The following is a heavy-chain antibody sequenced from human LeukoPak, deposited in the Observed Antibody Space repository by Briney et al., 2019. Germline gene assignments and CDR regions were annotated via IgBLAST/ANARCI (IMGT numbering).Heavy chain of an antibody. Sequence: PSETLSLTCAVYGGSFSGYYWSWIRQPPGKGLEWIGEINHSGSTNYNPSLKSRVTISVDTSKNQFSRKLSSVTAADTAVYYCASSKGRSHCSSTRCYPPTGTPIDYWRQGTLVTVSS. CDR2: INHSGST. J-gene: IGHJ4*02. CDR1: GGSFSGYY. V-gene: IGHV4-34*01. D-gene: IGHD2-2*01. CDR3: ASSKGRSHCSSTRCYPPTGTPIDY.